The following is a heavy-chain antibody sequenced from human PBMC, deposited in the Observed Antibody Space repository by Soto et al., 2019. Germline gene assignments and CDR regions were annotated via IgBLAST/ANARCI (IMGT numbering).Heavy chain of an antibody. J-gene: IGHJ4*02. CDR3: TTTRDFWGGYDLGY. D-gene: IGHD3-3*01. V-gene: IGHV3-15*07. Sequence: EVQLVESGGGLVKPGGSLRLSCAASGFTFSNAWMNWVRQAPGKGLEWVGRIKSKTDGGTTDYAAPVKGRFTISRDDSKNTLYLQMNSLKTEDTAVYYCTTTRDFWGGYDLGYWGQGTLVTVSS. CDR2: IKSKTDGGTT. CDR1: GFTFSNAW.